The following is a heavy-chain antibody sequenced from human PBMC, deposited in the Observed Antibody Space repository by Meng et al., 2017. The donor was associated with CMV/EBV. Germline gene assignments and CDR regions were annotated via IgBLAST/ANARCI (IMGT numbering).Heavy chain of an antibody. CDR1: GYTFTSYD. Sequence: ASVKVSCKASGYTFTSYDINWVRQATGQGLEWMGWMNPNSGNTGYAQKFQGRVTMTRNTSISTAYIELSSLRSEDTAVYYCARPLTGYYQSGMDVWGQGTTVTVSS. V-gene: IGHV1-8*01. CDR2: MNPNSGNT. D-gene: IGHD3-9*01. J-gene: IGHJ6*02. CDR3: ARPLTGYYQSGMDV.